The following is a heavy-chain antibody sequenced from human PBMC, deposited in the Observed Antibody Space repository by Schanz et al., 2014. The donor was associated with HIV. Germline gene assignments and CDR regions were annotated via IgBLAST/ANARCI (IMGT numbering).Heavy chain of an antibody. V-gene: IGHV3-7*01. CDR3: VLPSAKIVGGLGEHYFDH. Sequence: VQLGESGGGLVQSGGSLRLSCAASGFSFSNFWVTWVRQAPGERREWVANKKQDESEKYYADSVKGRFTISRDNAKKSLYLQMNSLRAEDTAVYYCVLPSAKIVGGLGEHYFDHWGQGTLVTVSS. D-gene: IGHD1-26*01. J-gene: IGHJ4*02. CDR1: GFSFSNFW. CDR2: KKQDESEK.